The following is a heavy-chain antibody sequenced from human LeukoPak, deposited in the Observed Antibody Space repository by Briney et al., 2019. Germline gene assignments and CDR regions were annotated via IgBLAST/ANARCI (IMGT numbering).Heavy chain of an antibody. D-gene: IGHD3-10*01. V-gene: IGHV7-4-1*02. CDR2: IDTTTGDP. CDR3: VRGTPTPGMDY. Sequence: ASVKVSCKASGYPFSAHFLNWVRQAPGQGLEWMGNIDTTTGDPRYAQDFTGRFVFSLDTSVSTAYLQITSLKADDTAAYYCVRGTPTPGMDYWGQGTQVTVSS. CDR1: GYPFSAHF. J-gene: IGHJ4*02.